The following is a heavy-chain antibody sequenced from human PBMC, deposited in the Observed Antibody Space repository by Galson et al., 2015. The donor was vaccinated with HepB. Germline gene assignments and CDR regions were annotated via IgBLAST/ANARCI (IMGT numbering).Heavy chain of an antibody. CDR3: ASDYGAVADPSALGWFDP. CDR1: GFTFSDYY. CDR2: ISSSSSYT. J-gene: IGHJ5*02. V-gene: IGHV3-11*06. Sequence: SLRLSCAASGFTFSDYYMSWIRQAPGKGLEWVSYISSSSSYTNYADSVKGRFTISRDNSKNTLYLQMNSLRAEDTAVYYCASDYGAVADPSALGWFDPWGQGTLVTVSS. D-gene: IGHD6-19*01.